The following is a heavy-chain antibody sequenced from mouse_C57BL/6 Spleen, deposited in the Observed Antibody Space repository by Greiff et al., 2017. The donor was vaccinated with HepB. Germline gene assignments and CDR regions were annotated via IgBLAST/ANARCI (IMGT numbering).Heavy chain of an antibody. J-gene: IGHJ1*03. Sequence: VQLQQPGAELVRPGSSVKLSCKASGYTFTSYWMDWVKQRPGQGLEWIGNIYPSDSETHYNQKFKDKATLTVDKSSSTAYMQLSSLTSEDSAVYYCARLVYWYFDVWGTGTTVTVSS. V-gene: IGHV1-61*01. CDR2: IYPSDSET. CDR3: ARLVYWYFDV. CDR1: GYTFTSYW. D-gene: IGHD1-1*02.